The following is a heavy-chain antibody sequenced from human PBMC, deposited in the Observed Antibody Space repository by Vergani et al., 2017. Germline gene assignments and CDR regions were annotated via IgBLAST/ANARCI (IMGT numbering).Heavy chain of an antibody. CDR3: ARQKDYYIDV. Sequence: QVQLQESGPGPVKASQTLSLTCSVPGAYVRSGVYYWSWVRQRPGVGLDWIGYIYYSGSTYYNPSLESRLTISLDTSENHLSLKLTSVTDADTAVYYCARQKDYYIDVWGKGATVNVS. J-gene: IGHJ6*03. CDR1: GAYVRSGVYY. CDR2: IYYSGST. V-gene: IGHV4-31*03.